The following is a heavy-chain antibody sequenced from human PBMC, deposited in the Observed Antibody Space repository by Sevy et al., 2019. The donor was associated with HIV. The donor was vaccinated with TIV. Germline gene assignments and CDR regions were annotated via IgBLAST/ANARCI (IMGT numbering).Heavy chain of an antibody. D-gene: IGHD5-12*01. CDR2: IISSSSTI. CDR3: ARGNIVATIYNY. Sequence: GGSLRLSCAASGFTFSSYSMNWVRQAPGKGLEWVSYIISSSSTIYYADSVKGRFTISRDNAKNSLYLQTNSLRDEDTAVYYCARGNIVATIYNYWGQGTLVTVSS. CDR1: GFTFSSYS. J-gene: IGHJ4*02. V-gene: IGHV3-48*02.